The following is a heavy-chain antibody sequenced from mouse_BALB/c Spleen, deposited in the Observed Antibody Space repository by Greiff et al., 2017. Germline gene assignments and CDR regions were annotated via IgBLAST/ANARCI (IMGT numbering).Heavy chain of an antibody. Sequence: QVQLQQSGPELVKPGASVRISCKASGYTFTSYYIHWVKQRPGQGLEWIGWIYPGNVNTKYNEKFKGKATLTADKSSSTAYMQLSSLTSEDSAVYYCARPIWGLMDYWGQGTSVTVAS. CDR2: IYPGNVNT. V-gene: IGHV1S56*01. J-gene: IGHJ4*01. CDR3: ARPIWGLMDY. CDR1: GYTFTSYY.